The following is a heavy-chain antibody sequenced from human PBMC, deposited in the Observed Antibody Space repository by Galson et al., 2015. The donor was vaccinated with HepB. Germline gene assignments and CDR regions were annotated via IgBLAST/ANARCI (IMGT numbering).Heavy chain of an antibody. CDR3: ARRHATTTDYGMDV. CDR1: GYNFTTYW. J-gene: IGHJ6*02. Sequence: SGAEVKKPGESLKISCKSSGYNFTTYWIGWVRQMPGKGLEWMGIIFPADSDTRYSPSFQGQVTISADKFISTAYLQWISLRASDSAMYYCARRHATTTDYGMDVWGQGTTVTVSS. V-gene: IGHV5-51*03. CDR2: IFPADSDT. D-gene: IGHD1-1*01.